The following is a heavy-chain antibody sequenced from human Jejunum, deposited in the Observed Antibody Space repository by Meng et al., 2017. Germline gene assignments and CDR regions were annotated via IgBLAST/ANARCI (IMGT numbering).Heavy chain of an antibody. CDR1: GYTFTAYY. J-gene: IGHJ4*02. D-gene: IGHD6-19*01. CDR3: AREVGSLAGDFDS. V-gene: IGHV1-2*02. CDR2: INPNTGGT. Sequence: VHLVQSGAEVKNPGASVKGSCKASGYTFTAYYIHRVRQAPGQGLEWMGWINPNTGGTNYAQNFEDGVTMTRDTSINTAYMEVSRLRSDDTAVYYCAREVGSLAGDFDSWGQGTLVTVSS.